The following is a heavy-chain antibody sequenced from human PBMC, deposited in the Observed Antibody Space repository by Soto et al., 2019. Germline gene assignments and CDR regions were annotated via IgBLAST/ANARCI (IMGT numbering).Heavy chain of an antibody. Sequence: SETLSLTCAVSGGSISSGGYSWSGSRHPPVTGLEWIGYIYHSGSTYYNPSLKSRVTISVDRSKNQFSLKLSSVTAADTAVYYCARGYDFWSGYASPRYYFDYWGQGTLVTVSS. V-gene: IGHV4-30-2*01. D-gene: IGHD3-3*01. CDR3: ARGYDFWSGYASPRYYFDY. CDR2: IYHSGST. J-gene: IGHJ4*02. CDR1: GGSISSGGYS.